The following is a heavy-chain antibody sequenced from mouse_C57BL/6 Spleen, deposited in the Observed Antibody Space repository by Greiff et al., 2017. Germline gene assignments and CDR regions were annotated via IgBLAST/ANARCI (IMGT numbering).Heavy chain of an antibody. CDR1: GFSLTSYG. Sequence: VKLVESGPGLVAPSQSLPITCTVSGFSLTSYGVNWVRQPPGKGLEWLVVIWSDGSTTYNSALKYRLSISKDNSKSQVFFKMNSLQTDYTAMYYCARQISDGYAMDYWGQGTSVTVSS. V-gene: IGHV2-6-1*01. CDR2: IWSDGST. CDR3: ARQISDGYAMDY. J-gene: IGHJ4*01.